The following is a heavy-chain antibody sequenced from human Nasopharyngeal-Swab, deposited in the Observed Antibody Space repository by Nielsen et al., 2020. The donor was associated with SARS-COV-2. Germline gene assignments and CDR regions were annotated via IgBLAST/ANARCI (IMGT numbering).Heavy chain of an antibody. J-gene: IGHJ6*02. CDR3: AREVSIVVVPADYYGMDV. V-gene: IGHV6-1*01. CDR1: GDSVSSNSDA. D-gene: IGHD2-2*01. Sequence: SQTLSLTRAISGDSVSSNSDAWNWIRQSPSRGLEWLGRTYYRSKWYNDYAVSVKSRITINPDTSKNQFSLQLNSVTPEDTAVYYCAREVSIVVVPADYYGMDVWGQGTTVTVSS. CDR2: TYYRSKWYN.